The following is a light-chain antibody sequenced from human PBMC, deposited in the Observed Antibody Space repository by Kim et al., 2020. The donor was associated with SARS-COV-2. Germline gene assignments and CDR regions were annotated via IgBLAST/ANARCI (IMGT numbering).Light chain of an antibody. J-gene: IGKJ2*01. V-gene: IGKV3-15*01. CDR3: QQYNNWPYT. CDR1: QSVSSN. CDR2: GAS. Sequence: EIVMTQSPATLSMSPGERATLSCRASQSVSSNLAWYQQKPGQAPRLLIYGASTRATGTPARFSGSGSGTEFTLTISSLQSEDFAVYYCQQYNNWPYTFGQGTKLEI.